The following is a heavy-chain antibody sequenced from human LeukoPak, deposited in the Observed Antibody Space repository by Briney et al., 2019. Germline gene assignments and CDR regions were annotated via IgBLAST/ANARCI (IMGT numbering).Heavy chain of an antibody. Sequence: SETLSLTCTVSGGSISSGGYYWSWIRQHPGKGLEWIGYIYYSGSTYHNPSLKSRVTISVDTSKNQFSLKLSSVTAADTAVYYCAVYDFWSGYYIDYWGQGTLVTVSS. CDR1: GGSISSGGYY. J-gene: IGHJ4*02. CDR3: AVYDFWSGYYIDY. CDR2: IYYSGST. D-gene: IGHD3-3*01. V-gene: IGHV4-31*03.